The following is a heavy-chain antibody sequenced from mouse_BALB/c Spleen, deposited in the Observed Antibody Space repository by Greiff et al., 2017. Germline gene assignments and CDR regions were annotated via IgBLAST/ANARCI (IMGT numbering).Heavy chain of an antibody. CDR3: ARVYDGYYTPFAY. Sequence: EVKVVESGGGLVKPGGSLKLSCAASGFTFSSYAMSWVRQTPEKRLEWVASISSGGSTYYPDTVTGRFTISRDNAKNTLYLEMSSLRSEDTAMYYCARVYDGYYTPFAYWGQGTLVTVSA. CDR2: ISSGGST. D-gene: IGHD2-3*01. V-gene: IGHV5-6-5*01. CDR1: GFTFSSYA. J-gene: IGHJ3*01.